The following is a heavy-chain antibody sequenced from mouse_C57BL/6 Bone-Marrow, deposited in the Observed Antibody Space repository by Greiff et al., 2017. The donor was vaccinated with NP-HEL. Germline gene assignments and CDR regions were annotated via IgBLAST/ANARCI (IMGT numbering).Heavy chain of an antibody. CDR1: GYTFTSYG. Sequence: QVQLKESGAELARPGASVKLSCKASGYTFTSYGISWVKQRTGQGLEWIGEIYPRSGNTYYNEKFKGKATLTADKSSSTAYMELRSLTSEDSAVYFCARRGDWSFAYWGQGTLVTVSA. CDR2: IYPRSGNT. V-gene: IGHV1-81*01. J-gene: IGHJ3*01. CDR3: ARRGDWSFAY. D-gene: IGHD3-3*01.